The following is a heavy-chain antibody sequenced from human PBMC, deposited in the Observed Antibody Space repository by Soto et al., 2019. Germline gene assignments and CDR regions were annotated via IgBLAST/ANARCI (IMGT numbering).Heavy chain of an antibody. CDR2: ISGSGGST. CDR1: GFTFSSYS. V-gene: IGHV3-23*01. CDR3: AKDQRRKSPTRRDCSSTSCPPNWFDP. D-gene: IGHD2-2*01. J-gene: IGHJ5*02. Sequence: PGGSLRLSCAASGFTFSSYSMSWVRQAPGNGLEWVSAISGSGGSTYYADSVKGRFTISRDNSKNTLYLQMNSLRAEDTAVYYCAKDQRRKSPTRRDCSSTSCPPNWFDPWGQGTLVTVSS.